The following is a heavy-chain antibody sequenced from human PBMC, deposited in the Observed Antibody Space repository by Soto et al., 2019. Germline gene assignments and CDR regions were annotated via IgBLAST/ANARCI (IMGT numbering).Heavy chain of an antibody. CDR1: GGSFSGSSYY. J-gene: IGHJ6*02. V-gene: IGHV4-39*01. D-gene: IGHD3-9*01. CDR3: ARRLSYYDILTGLYYYYDGKDV. Sequence: SETLSLTCTVSGGSFSGSSYYWGWIRQPPGKGLEWIGSIYYSGSTYYNPSLKSRVAISVDTSKNQFSLKLSSVTAADTAVYYCARRLSYYDILTGLYYYYDGKDVSGQGTTDTVSS. CDR2: IYYSGST.